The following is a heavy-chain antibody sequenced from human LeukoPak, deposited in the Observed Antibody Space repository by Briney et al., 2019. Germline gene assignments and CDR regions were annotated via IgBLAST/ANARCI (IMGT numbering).Heavy chain of an antibody. D-gene: IGHD2-15*01. CDR3: AKDRGYCNGGSCYGLDY. CDR1: GFTFNNYG. V-gene: IGHV3-30*18. Sequence: PGGSLRLSCAASGFTFNNYGMHWVRQAPGKGLEWVAVISYDGRDKHFVDSVKGRCTISRDNSKNTLYLQVNSLRAEDTAVYYCAKDRGYCNGGSCYGLDYWGQGNLVTVSS. CDR2: ISYDGRDK. J-gene: IGHJ4*02.